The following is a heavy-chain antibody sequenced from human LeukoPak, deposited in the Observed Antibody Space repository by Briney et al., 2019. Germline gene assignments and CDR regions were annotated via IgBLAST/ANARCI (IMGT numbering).Heavy chain of an antibody. J-gene: IGHJ4*02. CDR2: INHSGST. CDR1: GGSFSGYY. V-gene: IGHV4-34*01. CDR3: ARGRQYYYGWGRPRAPFDY. Sequence: PSETLSLTCAVYGGSFSGYYWSWIRQPPGKGLEWIGEINHSGSTNYNPSLKSRVTISVDTSKNQFSLKLSSVTAADTAVYYCARGRQYYYGWGRPRAPFDYWGQGTLVTVSS. D-gene: IGHD3-10*01.